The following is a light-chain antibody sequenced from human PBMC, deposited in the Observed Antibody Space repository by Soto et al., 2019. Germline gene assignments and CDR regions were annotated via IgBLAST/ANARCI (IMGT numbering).Light chain of an antibody. Sequence: EIAVTQSPGTLSLSPGERATLSCRASQSVSSSYLAWYQQKPGQAPRLLIYGASSRATGITDRFSGSGSGADFTLTISRLELEAFAVYYCQHHGSSPLTLGRGTKADIK. CDR1: QSVSSSY. V-gene: IGKV3-20*01. CDR3: QHHGSSPLT. CDR2: GAS. J-gene: IGKJ4*01.